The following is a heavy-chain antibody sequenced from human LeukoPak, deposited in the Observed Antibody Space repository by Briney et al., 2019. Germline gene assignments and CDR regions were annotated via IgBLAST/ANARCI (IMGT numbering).Heavy chain of an antibody. CDR3: AREFYNWKPLSGDDAFDI. CDR2: IIPIFGTA. V-gene: IGHV1-69*05. CDR1: GGTFSSYA. J-gene: IGHJ3*02. D-gene: IGHD1-20*01. Sequence: SVKVSCKASGGTFSSYAISWVRQAPGQGLEWMGRIIPIFGTANYAQKFQGRVTITTDESTSTAYMELSSLRSEDTAVYYCAREFYNWKPLSGDDAFDIWGEGTMVTVSS.